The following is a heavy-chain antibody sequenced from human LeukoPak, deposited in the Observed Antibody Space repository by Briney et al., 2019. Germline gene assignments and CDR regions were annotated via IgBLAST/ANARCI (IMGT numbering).Heavy chain of an antibody. J-gene: IGHJ1*01. D-gene: IGHD3-10*01. CDR1: GGSISSGGYS. Sequence: SETLSLTCAVSGGSISSGGYSWSWIRQPPGKGLEWIGYIYHSGSTYYNPSLKSRVTISVDTSKNQFSLKLSSVTAADTAVYYCARGTYGSGSHEYFQHWGQGTLVTVSS. V-gene: IGHV4-30-2*01. CDR3: ARGTYGSGSHEYFQH. CDR2: IYHSGST.